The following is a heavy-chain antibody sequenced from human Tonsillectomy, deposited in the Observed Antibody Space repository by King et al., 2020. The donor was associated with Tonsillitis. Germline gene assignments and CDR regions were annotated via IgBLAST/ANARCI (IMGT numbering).Heavy chain of an antibody. CDR3: ARDIGLRGLLEPYYYYGMDV. Sequence: VQLVESGGGVVQPGRSLRLSCTASGFTFSNYAMHWVRQAPGKGLEWVAVISFDTTNKCYADSLKGRFTISRDNSKNTLSLQMNSLRAEDTAVYYCARDIGLRGLLEPYYYYGMDVWGQGTTVTVSS. V-gene: IGHV3-30-3*01. CDR1: GFTFSNYA. J-gene: IGHJ6*02. D-gene: IGHD1-1*01. CDR2: ISFDTTNK.